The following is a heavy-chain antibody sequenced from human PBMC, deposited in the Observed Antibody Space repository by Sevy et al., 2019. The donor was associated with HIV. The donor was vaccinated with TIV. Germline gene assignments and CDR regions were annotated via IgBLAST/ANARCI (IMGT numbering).Heavy chain of an antibody. CDR3: ATTREYYEDNSGYFDY. CDR2: FDPEDGER. D-gene: IGHD3-22*01. V-gene: IGHV1-24*01. J-gene: IGHJ4*02. Sequence: ASVKVSCKVPGYTVTELSMHWVRQAAGKGLEWMGRFDPEDGERIYAQKFQGRVTMTEDTSTDTAYMDLTSLRSEDTAMYYCATTREYYEDNSGYFDYWGQGTLVTVSS. CDR1: GYTVTELS.